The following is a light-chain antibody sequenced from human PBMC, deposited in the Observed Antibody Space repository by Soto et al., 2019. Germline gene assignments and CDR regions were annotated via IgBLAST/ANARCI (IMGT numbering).Light chain of an antibody. J-gene: IGLJ2*01. Sequence: QSVLTQPASVSGSPGQSITISCTGTSSDVGSYNLVSWYQQHPGKAPKLMIYEGSKRPSGVSNRFSRSKSGNTASLTISGLQAEDEPGYYCCSYAGSSHVVFGGGTKLTVL. CDR1: SSDVGSYNL. CDR2: EGS. CDR3: CSYAGSSHVV. V-gene: IGLV2-23*01.